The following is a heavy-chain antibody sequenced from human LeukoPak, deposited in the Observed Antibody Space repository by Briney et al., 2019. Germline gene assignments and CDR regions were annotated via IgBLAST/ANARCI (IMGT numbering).Heavy chain of an antibody. V-gene: IGHV3-48*01. CDR2: ISSSSSTI. CDR1: GFTLSSYS. D-gene: IGHD3-3*01. CDR3: AREFLTYYDFWSGYSRNWFDP. J-gene: IGHJ5*02. Sequence: GGSLRLSCAASGFTLSSYSMNWVRQAPGKGLEWVSYISSSSSTIYYADSVKGRFTISRDNAKNSLYLQMNSLRAEDTAVYYCAREFLTYYDFWSGYSRNWFDPWGQGTLVTVSS.